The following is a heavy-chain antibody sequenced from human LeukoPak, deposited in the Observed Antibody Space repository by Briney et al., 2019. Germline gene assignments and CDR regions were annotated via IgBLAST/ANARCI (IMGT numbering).Heavy chain of an antibody. J-gene: IGHJ6*03. V-gene: IGHV1-69*05. D-gene: IGHD2-21*01. CDR3: PRGPSSEYSGGTLYYYYYMDV. CDR2: IIPIFGTA. CDR1: GRTFSSYA. Sequence: SVKVSCKASGRTFSSYAISWGRQAPGQGLEWRRGIIPIFGTASYAQKFQGRVTINTDESTSTAYMELSSLRSEDTAVYYCPRGPSSEYSGGTLYYYYYMDVWGKGTTVTVSS.